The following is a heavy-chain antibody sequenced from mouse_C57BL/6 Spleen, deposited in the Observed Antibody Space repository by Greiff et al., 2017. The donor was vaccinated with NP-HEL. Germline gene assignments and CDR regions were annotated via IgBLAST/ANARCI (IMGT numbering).Heavy chain of an antibody. J-gene: IGHJ4*01. Sequence: QVQLQQSGAELARPGASVKMSCKASGYTFTSYTMHWVKQRPGQGLEWIGYINPSSGYTKYNQKFKDKATLTADKSSSTAYMQLSSLTSEDSAVYYCARTGTGYYYAMDYWGQGTSVTVSS. CDR3: ARTGTGYYYAMDY. V-gene: IGHV1-4*01. CDR1: GYTFTSYT. CDR2: INPSSGYT. D-gene: IGHD4-1*01.